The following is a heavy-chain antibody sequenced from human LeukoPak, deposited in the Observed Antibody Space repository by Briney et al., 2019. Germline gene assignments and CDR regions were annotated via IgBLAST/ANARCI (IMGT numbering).Heavy chain of an antibody. CDR3: ARAGYDYGFFNLDY. D-gene: IGHD5-18*01. CDR1: GGSISGYY. CDR2: IYYSGNT. J-gene: IGHJ4*02. Sequence: PSETLSLTCTVSGGSISGYYWSWIRQPPGKGLEWIGYIYYSGNTNYNPSLKSRVTISVDTSKNQFSLKLSSVTAADTALYYCARAGYDYGFFNLDYWGRGTLVTVSS. V-gene: IGHV4-59*08.